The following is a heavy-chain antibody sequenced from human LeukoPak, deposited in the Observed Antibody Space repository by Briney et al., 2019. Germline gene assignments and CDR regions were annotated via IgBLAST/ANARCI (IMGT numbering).Heavy chain of an antibody. J-gene: IGHJ4*02. CDR3: ARSDALWFGELLVLFDY. D-gene: IGHD3-10*01. CDR2: IKQDGSEK. V-gene: IGHV3-7*01. Sequence: GGSLRLSCAASGFTFSSYWMSWVRQAPGKGLEWVANIKQDGSEKYYVDSVKGRFTISRDNAKNSLYLQMSSLRAEDTAVYYCARSDALWFGELLVLFDYWGQGTLVTVSS. CDR1: GFTFSSYW.